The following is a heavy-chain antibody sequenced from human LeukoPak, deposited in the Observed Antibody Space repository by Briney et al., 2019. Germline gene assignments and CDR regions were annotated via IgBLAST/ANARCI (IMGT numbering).Heavy chain of an antibody. CDR1: GGSISSGGYS. J-gene: IGHJ4*02. Sequence: SQTLSLTCAVSGGSISSGGYSWSWIRQPPGKGLEWIGYIYHSGSTYYNPSLKSRVTISVDTSKNQLSLKLSSVTAADTAVYYCARDGRKLGVFDYWGQGTLVTVSS. CDR2: IYHSGST. CDR3: ARDGRKLGVFDY. D-gene: IGHD7-27*01. V-gene: IGHV4-30-2*01.